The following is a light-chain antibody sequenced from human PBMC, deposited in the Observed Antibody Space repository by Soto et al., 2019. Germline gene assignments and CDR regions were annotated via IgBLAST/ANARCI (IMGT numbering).Light chain of an antibody. V-gene: IGLV2-8*01. Sequence: QSALTQPPSASGSPGQSVTISCTGTSSDVGGYKYVSWYQHHPGKAPKVVIYEVTNRPSGVPDRFSGSQSGNTASLTVSGLQAEDEADYYCSSYGGTNNVVFGGGTKLTVL. CDR1: SSDVGGYKY. CDR2: EVT. J-gene: IGLJ2*01. CDR3: SSYGGTNNVV.